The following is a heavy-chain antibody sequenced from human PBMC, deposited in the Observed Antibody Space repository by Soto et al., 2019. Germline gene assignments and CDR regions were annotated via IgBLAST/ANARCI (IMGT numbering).Heavy chain of an antibody. Sequence: QVQLQQWGAGLLKPSETLSLTCAVYGGSFSGYYWSWIRQPPGKGLAWSGEINHSGSTNYNPSLKSRVTISVDTSKNQFSLKLSSVTAADTAVYYCARLYCSSTSCPTYYYGMDVWGQGTTVTVSS. CDR3: ARLYCSSTSCPTYYYGMDV. CDR2: INHSGST. D-gene: IGHD2-2*01. CDR1: GGSFSGYY. V-gene: IGHV4-34*01. J-gene: IGHJ6*02.